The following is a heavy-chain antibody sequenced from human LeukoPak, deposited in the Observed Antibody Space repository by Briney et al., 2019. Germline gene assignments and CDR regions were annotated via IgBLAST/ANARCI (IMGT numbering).Heavy chain of an antibody. V-gene: IGHV3-9*01. CDR1: GFTFDDYA. Sequence: GGSLRLSCAASGFTFDDYAMHWVRQAPGKGLEWVSGISWNSGSIGYADSVKGRFTISRDNAKNSLYLQMNSLRAEDTALYYCAKDISAYYDTSGYPGYSNYFDYWGQGTLVTVSS. D-gene: IGHD3-22*01. CDR2: ISWNSGSI. J-gene: IGHJ4*02. CDR3: AKDISAYYDTSGYPGYSNYFDY.